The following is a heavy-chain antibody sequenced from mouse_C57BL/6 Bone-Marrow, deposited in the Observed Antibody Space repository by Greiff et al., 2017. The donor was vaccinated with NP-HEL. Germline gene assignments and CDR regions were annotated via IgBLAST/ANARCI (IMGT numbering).Heavy chain of an antibody. CDR1: GYTFTSYG. J-gene: IGHJ4*01. CDR3: ARGGVHYSNVF. Sequence: QVQLQQSGAELARPGASVKLSCKASGYTFTSYGISWVKQRTGQGLEWIGEIYPRSGNTYYNEKLKGKATLTADKSSSTAYMELRSLTSEDSAVYFCARGGVHYSNVFWGQGTSVTVSS. D-gene: IGHD2-5*01. CDR2: IYPRSGNT. V-gene: IGHV1-81*01.